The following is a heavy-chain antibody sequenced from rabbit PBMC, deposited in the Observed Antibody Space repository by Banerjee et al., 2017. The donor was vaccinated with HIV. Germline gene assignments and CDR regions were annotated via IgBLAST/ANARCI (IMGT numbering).Heavy chain of an antibody. Sequence: QEQLEESGGDLVKPEGSLTLTCTASGFSFSNKYVMCWVRQAPGKGLEWIACINTSSGNTVYATWAKGRFTISRTSSTTVALQMTSLTAADTATYFCARGGVGSTGYTYVFDPWGPGTLVTVS. CDR1: GFSFSNKYV. V-gene: IGHV1S45*01. D-gene: IGHD1-1*01. J-gene: IGHJ2*01. CDR2: INTSSGNT. CDR3: ARGGVGSTGYTYVFDP.